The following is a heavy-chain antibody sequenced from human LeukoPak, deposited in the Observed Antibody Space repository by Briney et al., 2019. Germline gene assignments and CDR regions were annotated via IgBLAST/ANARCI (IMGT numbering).Heavy chain of an antibody. CDR3: ARGRAAAGKLDY. CDR2: IYTSGST. CDR1: GGSISSYY. V-gene: IGHV4-4*07. J-gene: IGHJ4*02. D-gene: IGHD6-13*01. Sequence: SETLSLTCTVSGGSISSYYWSWIRPPAGKGLEWIGRIYTSGSTNYNPSLKSRVTMSVDTSKNQFSLKLSSVTAADTAVYYCARGRAAAGKLDYWGQGTLVTVSS.